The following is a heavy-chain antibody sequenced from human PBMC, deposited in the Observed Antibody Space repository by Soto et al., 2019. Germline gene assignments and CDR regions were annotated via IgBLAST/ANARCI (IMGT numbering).Heavy chain of an antibody. CDR3: AKGLGMDV. Sequence: EVQLVESGGGLVQPGRSLRLSCAASGFIFDNYAMHWVRQAPGKGLEWVSGISWNTGAIGYADSVKGRFTISRDNAKNSVYLQMNSLRAEDTAVYYCAKGLGMDVWGQGTTVTVSS. D-gene: IGHD3-16*01. J-gene: IGHJ6*02. CDR1: GFIFDNYA. CDR2: ISWNTGAI. V-gene: IGHV3-9*01.